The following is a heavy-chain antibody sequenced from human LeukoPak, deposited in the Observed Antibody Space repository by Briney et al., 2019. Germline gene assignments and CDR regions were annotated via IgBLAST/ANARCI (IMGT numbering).Heavy chain of an antibody. CDR1: GGSLSYYY. D-gene: IGHD2-21*02. CDR2: INRSGST. J-gene: IGHJ4*01. Sequence: PSETLSLTCAVYGGSLSYYYWSWIRQPPEKGLEWIGEINRSGSTNYNPSLKSRVSISVDTSKNQFSLKWSSVTAADTAVYYCARGGFYCGDDCYVDYWGQGTLVTVSS. V-gene: IGHV4-34*01. CDR3: ARGGFYCGDDCYVDY.